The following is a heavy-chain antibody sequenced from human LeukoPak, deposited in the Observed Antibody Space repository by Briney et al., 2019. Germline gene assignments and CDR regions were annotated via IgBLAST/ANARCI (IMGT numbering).Heavy chain of an antibody. CDR2: INHSGST. Sequence: SETLSLTCAVYGGSFSGYYWSWIRQPPGKGLEWIGEINHSGSTNYNPSLKSQVTISVDTSKNQFSLKLSSVTAADTAVYYCARHGSSEIDAFDIWGQGTMVTVSS. D-gene: IGHD1-14*01. CDR1: GGSFSGYY. V-gene: IGHV4-34*01. J-gene: IGHJ3*02. CDR3: ARHGSSEIDAFDI.